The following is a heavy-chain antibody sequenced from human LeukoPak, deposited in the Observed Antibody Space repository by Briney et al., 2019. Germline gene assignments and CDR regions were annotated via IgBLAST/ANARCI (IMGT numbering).Heavy chain of an antibody. J-gene: IGHJ5*02. V-gene: IGHV1-2*04. CDR2: INPNSGGT. CDR3: ARAPPEYCSSTSCYFNWFDP. Sequence: ASVKVSCKASGYTFTGYYMHWVRQAPGQGLEWMGWINPNSGGTNYAQKFQGWVTMTRDTSISTAYMELSSLRSEDTAVYYCARAPPEYCSSTSCYFNWFDPWGQGTLVTVSS. D-gene: IGHD2-2*01. CDR1: GYTFTGYY.